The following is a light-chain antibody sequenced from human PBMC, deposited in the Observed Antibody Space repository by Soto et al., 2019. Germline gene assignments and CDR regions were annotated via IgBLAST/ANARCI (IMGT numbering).Light chain of an antibody. V-gene: IGKV3D-20*01. CDR3: QQYRMSPNT. CDR1: ESVSSNQ. J-gene: IGKJ5*01. Sequence: EIVLTQSPATLSLSPGERAALSCGASESVSSNQLAWYQQKPGLAPRLLIYGASTRATGIPDRFSGSGSGTDFSLTIRGLKPEDFAVYYCQQYRMSPNTFGQGTRLEIK. CDR2: GAS.